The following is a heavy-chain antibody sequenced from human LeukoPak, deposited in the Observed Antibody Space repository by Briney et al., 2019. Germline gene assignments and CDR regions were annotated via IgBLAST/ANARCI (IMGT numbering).Heavy chain of an antibody. D-gene: IGHD6-19*01. CDR2: IIPILGIA. V-gene: IGHV1-69*02. J-gene: IGHJ4*02. Sequence: SVKVSCKASGGTFSSYTISWVRQAPGQGLEWMGRIIPILGIANYAQKFQGRVTITADKSTSTAYMELSSLRSEDTAVYYCARGSSGWPFDYWGQGTLVTVSS. CDR3: ARGSSGWPFDY. CDR1: GGTFSSYT.